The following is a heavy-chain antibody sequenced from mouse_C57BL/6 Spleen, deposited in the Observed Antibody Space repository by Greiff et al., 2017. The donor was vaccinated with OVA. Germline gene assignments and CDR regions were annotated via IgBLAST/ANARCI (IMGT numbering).Heavy chain of an antibody. D-gene: IGHD2-1*01. Sequence: EVQLQQPGPELVKPGASVKMSCKASGYTFTDYNMHWVKQSHGKSLEWIGYINPNNGGTSYNQKFKGKATLTVNKSSSTAYMELRSLTSEDSAVYYCARGGYGNFDYWGQGTTLTVSS. J-gene: IGHJ2*01. CDR3: ARGGYGNFDY. V-gene: IGHV1-22*01. CDR2: INPNNGGT. CDR1: GYTFTDYN.